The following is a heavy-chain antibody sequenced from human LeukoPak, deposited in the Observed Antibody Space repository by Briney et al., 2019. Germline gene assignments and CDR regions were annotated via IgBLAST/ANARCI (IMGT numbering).Heavy chain of an antibody. CDR3: ARLKGGLPDC. J-gene: IGHJ4*02. Sequence: HPGGSLRLSCAASGFTFSSYAMYWVRQAPGKGLEWVSGIFGSGGSTHYADSVKGRFTISRDNSKNTVYLQMNSLRAEDTAVYYCARLKGGLPDCWGQGTLVTVSS. V-gene: IGHV3-23*01. CDR1: GFTFSSYA. CDR2: IFGSGGST.